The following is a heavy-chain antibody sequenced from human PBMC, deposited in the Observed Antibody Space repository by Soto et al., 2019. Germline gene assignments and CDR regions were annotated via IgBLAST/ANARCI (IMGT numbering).Heavy chain of an antibody. Sequence: DVQMVQSGGGLVQPGGSLRLCCAVSGFTFSSYWMTWVRQAPGKGLEWVASISANERDRVYVDSVEGRFTISRDNDKSSLFLRMVSLRGEDTAVYYCTRDRNWSPHWGQGTLVTVSS. J-gene: IGHJ4*02. CDR3: TRDRNWSPH. CDR2: ISANERDR. V-gene: IGHV3-7*01. CDR1: GFTFSSYW.